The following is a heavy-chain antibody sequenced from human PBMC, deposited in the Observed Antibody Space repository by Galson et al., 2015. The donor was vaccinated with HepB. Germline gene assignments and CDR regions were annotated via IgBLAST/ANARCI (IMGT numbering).Heavy chain of an antibody. V-gene: IGHV3-7*03. CDR1: GFTFNSHW. J-gene: IGHJ4*02. D-gene: IGHD6-19*01. CDR2: IKQDGSEK. Sequence: SLRLSCAASGFTFNSHWMTWVRQAPGKGLEWVGNIKQDGSEKNYVDSVKGRFTISRDNAKSSLYLQMNSLRVEDTAVYYCARSSGWSSDYWGQGTLVTVSS. CDR3: ARSSGWSSDY.